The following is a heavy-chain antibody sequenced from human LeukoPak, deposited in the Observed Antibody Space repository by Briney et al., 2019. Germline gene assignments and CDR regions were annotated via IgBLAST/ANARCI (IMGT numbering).Heavy chain of an antibody. CDR1: GGSLSPYY. V-gene: IGHV4-34*01. J-gene: IGHJ4*02. CDR2: YYQSGSP. CDR3: ATLGGLYYESHGYPDFDH. D-gene: IGHD3-22*01. Sequence: PSETLSPTCSVSGGSLSPYYWSWIRQPPGGGLEWLGEYYQSGSPNYNPFLKSRVPLLVEKFKNQFSLEVTSVTAADTAIYYCATLGGLYYESHGYPDFDHWGQGTLVTVSS.